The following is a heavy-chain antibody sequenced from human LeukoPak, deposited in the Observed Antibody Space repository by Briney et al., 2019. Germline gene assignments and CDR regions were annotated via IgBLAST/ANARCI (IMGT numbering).Heavy chain of an antibody. D-gene: IGHD3-3*01. Sequence: GASVKVSCKASGGTFSSYAISWVRQAPGEGLEWMGRIIPIFGTANYAQKFRGRVTTTTDESTSTAYMELSSLTSEDTAVYYCARDGLLRYYYMDVWGKGTTITVSS. CDR1: GGTFSSYA. CDR3: ARDGLLRYYYMDV. V-gene: IGHV1-69*05. CDR2: IIPIFGTA. J-gene: IGHJ6*03.